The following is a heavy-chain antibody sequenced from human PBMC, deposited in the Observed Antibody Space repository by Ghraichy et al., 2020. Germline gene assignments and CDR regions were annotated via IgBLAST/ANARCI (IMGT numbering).Heavy chain of an antibody. V-gene: IGHV4-39*01. D-gene: IGHD3-22*01. J-gene: IGHJ2*01. Sequence: ESLNISCTVSGGSISSSSYYWGWIRQPPGKGLEWIGSIYYSGSTYYNPSLKSRVTISVDTSKNQFSLKLSSVTAADTAVYYCARLDYYDSSGYYSSWYFDLWGRGTLVTVSS. CDR3: ARLDYYDSSGYYSSWYFDL. CDR2: IYYSGST. CDR1: GGSISSSSYY.